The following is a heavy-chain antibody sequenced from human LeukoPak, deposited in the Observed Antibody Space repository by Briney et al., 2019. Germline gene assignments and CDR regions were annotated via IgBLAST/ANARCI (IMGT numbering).Heavy chain of an antibody. CDR3: ARYSSGWYPHYYFDY. CDR2: IYHSGST. V-gene: IGHV4-59*01. D-gene: IGHD6-19*01. Sequence: SETLSLTCTVSGGSISSYYWSWIRQPPGKGLEWIGYIYHSGSTNYNPSLKSRVTFSVDTSKNQFSLKLSSVTAADTAVYYCARYSSGWYPHYYFDYWAREPWSPSPQ. J-gene: IGHJ4*02. CDR1: GGSISSYY.